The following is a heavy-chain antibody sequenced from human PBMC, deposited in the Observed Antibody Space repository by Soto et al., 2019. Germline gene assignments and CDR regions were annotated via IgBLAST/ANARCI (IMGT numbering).Heavy chain of an antibody. CDR1: GGSPSGYD. CDR3: ARGGVFGVVIISITGENYFDY. D-gene: IGHD3-3*01. J-gene: IGHJ4*02. V-gene: IGHV4-34*01. CDR2: INHSGST. Sequence: SETQSLTCAVYGGSPSGYDWSWIRQPPGKGLEWIGEINHSGSTNYNPSLKSRVTISVDTSKNQFSLKLSSVTAADTAVYYCARGGVFGVVIISITGENYFDYWGQGTLVTVSS.